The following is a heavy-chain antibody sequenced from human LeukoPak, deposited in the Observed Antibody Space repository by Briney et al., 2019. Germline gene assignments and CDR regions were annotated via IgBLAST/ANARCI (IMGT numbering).Heavy chain of an antibody. V-gene: IGHV1-8*01. CDR1: GYTFTSYD. J-gene: IGHJ6*02. Sequence: ASVKVSCKASGYTFTSYDINWVRQATGQGLEWMGWMNPNSGNTAYAQKFQGRVTMTRNTSISTAYMELSSLRSEDTAVYYCVRENGGQWLVQQYYYYGMDVWGQGTTVTVSS. D-gene: IGHD6-19*01. CDR2: MNPNSGNT. CDR3: VRENGGQWLVQQYYYYGMDV.